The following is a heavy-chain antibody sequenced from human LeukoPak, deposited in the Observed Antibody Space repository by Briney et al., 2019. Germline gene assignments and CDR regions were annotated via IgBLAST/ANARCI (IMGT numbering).Heavy chain of an antibody. CDR2: IYPGDSDT. J-gene: IGHJ6*02. CDR3: ARHLGKANYYDSSGYYYRDYYYGMDV. D-gene: IGHD3-22*01. Sequence: GESLKISCQGSGYSFSSYWIGWVRQMPGKGLEWMGIIYPGDSDTRYSPSFQGQVTISADKSISTAYLQWSSLKASDTAMYYCARHLGKANYYDSSGYYYRDYYYGMDVWGQGTTVTVSS. CDR1: GYSFSSYW. V-gene: IGHV5-51*01.